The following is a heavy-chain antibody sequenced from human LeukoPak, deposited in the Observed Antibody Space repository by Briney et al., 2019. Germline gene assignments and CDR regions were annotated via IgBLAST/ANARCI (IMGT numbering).Heavy chain of an antibody. Sequence: ETLSPTRAVSGGSISSSYWWSWIRQPPGKGLEWVSGIGSDVRTHYADSVKGRFTISRDNLKNTLYLQMNSLRAEDMAVYYCVRVGDDDTFDIWGQGTMVTVSS. CDR3: VRVGDDDTFDI. V-gene: IGHV3-66*02. CDR2: IGSDVRT. CDR1: GGSISSSY. J-gene: IGHJ3*02. D-gene: IGHD3-16*01.